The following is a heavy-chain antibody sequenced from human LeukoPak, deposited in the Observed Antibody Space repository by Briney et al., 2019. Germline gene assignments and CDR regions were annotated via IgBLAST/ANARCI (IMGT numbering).Heavy chain of an antibody. V-gene: IGHV1-3*01. CDR2: INAGNGNT. D-gene: IGHD6-13*01. Sequence: ASVKVSCKASGYTFSNYDMNWVRQAPEERLEWMGWINAGNGNTKYSQKFQGRVTITRDTSASTAYMELSSLRSEDTAVYYCARETQQLPAGGMDVWGQGTTVSVSS. J-gene: IGHJ6*02. CDR1: GYTFSNYD. CDR3: ARETQQLPAGGMDV.